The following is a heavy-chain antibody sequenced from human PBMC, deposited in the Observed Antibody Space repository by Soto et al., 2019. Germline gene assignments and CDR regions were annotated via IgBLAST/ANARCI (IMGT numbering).Heavy chain of an antibody. CDR2: ISGGGDTT. J-gene: IGHJ4*02. D-gene: IGHD2-8*01. Sequence: PGGSLRLSCAASGFTFSSYGISWIRLSPGKGLEWVSVISGGGDTTYYTPSVKGRFTISRDDFRNTLYLQMNSLRTEDTAIYYCAKLRDFVVLPAGILDYWGPGTLVTV. CDR1: GFTFSSYG. CDR3: AKLRDFVVLPAGILDY. V-gene: IGHV3-23*01.